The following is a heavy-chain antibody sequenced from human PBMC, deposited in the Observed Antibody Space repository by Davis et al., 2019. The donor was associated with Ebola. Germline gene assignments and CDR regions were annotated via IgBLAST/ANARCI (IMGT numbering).Heavy chain of an antibody. Sequence: ASVKVSCKASGYTFSNYGVSWVRQAPGQGLEWMGWISAYSGYTNYAQKLQDRVTMTTDTSTSTVFLELRSLRFDDTAVYYCARGRDAYNSTADYWGQGTLVTVSS. CDR2: ISAYSGYT. J-gene: IGHJ4*02. CDR1: GYTFSNYG. D-gene: IGHD5-24*01. CDR3: ARGRDAYNSTADY. V-gene: IGHV1-18*01.